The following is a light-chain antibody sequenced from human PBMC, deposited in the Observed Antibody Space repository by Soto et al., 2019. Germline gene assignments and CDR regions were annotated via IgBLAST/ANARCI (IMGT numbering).Light chain of an antibody. CDR3: QQYNKWPLT. CDR1: QSVSSN. V-gene: IGKV3-15*01. J-gene: IGKJ1*01. Sequence: EIMMTQSPGTLSASPGERATLSCRASQSVSSNLAWYQQKPGQAPRLLIYAVSTRATGIPARFSGSGSGTEFTLTIRSLQSEDFAVYYCQQYNKWPLTFGQGTKMEIK. CDR2: AVS.